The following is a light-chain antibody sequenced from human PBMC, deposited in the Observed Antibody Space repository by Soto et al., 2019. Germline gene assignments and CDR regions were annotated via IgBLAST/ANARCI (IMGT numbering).Light chain of an antibody. V-gene: IGKV1-5*01. CDR3: QQYNTYQGT. Sequence: IHMTHSPSTLSASLGDRVSITFRAIQNIDKWLAWYQQKPQKAPKLLIFDASTLESGVPSRFSGSGSGTESTLTISSLQPDDFATYYCQQYNTYQGTFGPGTKVDIK. CDR2: DAS. J-gene: IGKJ1*01. CDR1: QNIDKW.